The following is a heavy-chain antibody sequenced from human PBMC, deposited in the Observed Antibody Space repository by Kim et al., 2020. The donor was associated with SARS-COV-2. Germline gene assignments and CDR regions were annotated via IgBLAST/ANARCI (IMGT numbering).Heavy chain of an antibody. CDR3: GEDHGGGGHFSD. CDR1: GFTFSNYG. Sequence: GGSLRLSCAASGFTFSNYGMSWVRQTPGKGLEWVSAFTGDGRTHYADSVKGRFTISRDKSKNMLYLQMNSLRAEDTAVYYCGEDHGGGGHFSDWCEGTMV. J-gene: IGHJ4*02. CDR2: FTGDGRT. V-gene: IGHV3-23*01. D-gene: IGHD3-16*01.